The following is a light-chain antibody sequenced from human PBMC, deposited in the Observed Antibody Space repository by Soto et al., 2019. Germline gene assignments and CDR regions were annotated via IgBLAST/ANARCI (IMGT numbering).Light chain of an antibody. CDR1: QSVSSD. CDR3: QQYNNWPIT. Sequence: EVVMTQSPATLSVSPGERATLSCRASQSVSSDLAWYLQKPGQAPRLLIYGASTRATGIPGRFSGSGSGAEFTLTISSLQSEDCAVYFCQQYNNWPITFGQGTRLEIK. CDR2: GAS. V-gene: IGKV3-15*01. J-gene: IGKJ5*01.